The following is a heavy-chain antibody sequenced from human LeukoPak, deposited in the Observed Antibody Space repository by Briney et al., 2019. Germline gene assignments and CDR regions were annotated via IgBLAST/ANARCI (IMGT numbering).Heavy chain of an antibody. CDR2: ISYDGSNK. CDR1: GFTFSSYA. D-gene: IGHD6-6*01. J-gene: IGHJ4*02. Sequence: GRSLRLSCAASGFTFSSYAMHWVRQAPGKGLEWVAVISYDGSNKYYADSVKGRFTISRDNSKNTLYLQMNSLRAEDTAVYYCAKDPLQYSSSSDVYWGQGTLVTVSS. V-gene: IGHV3-30-3*01. CDR3: AKDPLQYSSSSDVY.